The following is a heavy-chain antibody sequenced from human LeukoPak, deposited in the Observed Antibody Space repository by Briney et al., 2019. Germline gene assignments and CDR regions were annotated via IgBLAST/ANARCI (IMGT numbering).Heavy chain of an antibody. CDR2: IIPIFGTA. CDR3: AREIVVVAATPLIHYYYYMDV. CDR1: GGTFSGYA. Sequence: SVKVSCKASGGTFSGYAISWVRQAPGQGLEWMGGIIPIFGTANYAQKFQGRVTITTDESTSTAYMELSSLRSEDTAVYYCAREIVVVAATPLIHYYYYMDVWGKGTTVTVSS. D-gene: IGHD2-15*01. V-gene: IGHV1-69*05. J-gene: IGHJ6*03.